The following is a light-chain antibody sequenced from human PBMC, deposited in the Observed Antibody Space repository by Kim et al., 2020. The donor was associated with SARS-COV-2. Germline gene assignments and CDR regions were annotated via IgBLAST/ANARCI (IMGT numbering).Light chain of an antibody. J-gene: IGKJ5*01. V-gene: IGKV1-39*01. CDR1: QSISSY. Sequence: ASVGDRVTITCRASQSISSYLNWYQQKPGKAPKLLSYAASSLQSGLPSRFSGSGSGTEFTLIISSLQPEDFETYYCQQSYSTPISFGQGTRLEI. CDR2: AAS. CDR3: QQSYSTPIS.